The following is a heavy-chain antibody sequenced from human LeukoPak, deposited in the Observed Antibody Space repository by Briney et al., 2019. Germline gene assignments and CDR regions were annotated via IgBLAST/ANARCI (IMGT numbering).Heavy chain of an antibody. V-gene: IGHV3-23*01. J-gene: IGHJ4*02. D-gene: IGHD3-3*01. CDR3: AKDRYYDFWSGSFDY. CDR2: IRGAGGST. CDR1: GFNFKIYA. Sequence: GGSLRLSCVASGFNFKIYAMSWVRRAPGRGLEWVSYIRGAGGSTDYADSVKGRFTISRDNSKNTLYLQMNSLRAEDTAVYYCAKDRYYDFWSGSFDYWGQGTLVTVSS.